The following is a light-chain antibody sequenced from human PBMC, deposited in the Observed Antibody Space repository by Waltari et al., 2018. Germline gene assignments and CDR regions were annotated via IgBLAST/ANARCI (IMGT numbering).Light chain of an antibody. CDR2: DVT. CDR1: TSDIGGYDH. Sequence: ALTQPPSASGSPGQSVTLSCTGTTSDIGGYDHVPWYQHHPGNAPTLIISDVTERPSGVSGRFSGSKSGNRASLTVSALQPEDEATYFCSSYVGNINLRVFGGGTQLTVL. V-gene: IGLV2-8*01. J-gene: IGLJ3*02. CDR3: SSYVGNINLRV.